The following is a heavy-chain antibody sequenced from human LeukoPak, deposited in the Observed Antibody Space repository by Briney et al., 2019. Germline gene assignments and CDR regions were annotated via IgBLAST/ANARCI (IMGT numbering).Heavy chain of an antibody. J-gene: IGHJ4*02. CDR2: ISYDGSNK. CDR3: ARDPGGVTTYPFDY. V-gene: IGHV3-30-3*01. Sequence: LSGGSLRLSCAASGFTFSSYAMHWVRQAPGKGLEWVAVISYDGSNKYYADSVKGRFTISRDNSKNTLYLQMNSLRAEDTAVYYCARDPGGVTTYPFDYGGQGPLVTVSS. CDR1: GFTFSSYA. D-gene: IGHD4-11*01.